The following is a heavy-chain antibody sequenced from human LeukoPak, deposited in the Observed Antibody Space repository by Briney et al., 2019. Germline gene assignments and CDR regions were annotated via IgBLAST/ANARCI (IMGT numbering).Heavy chain of an antibody. Sequence: SETLSLTCTISGGSVSDYYWSWIRQSPGKGLEWIGYIYYTGSTTYNPSLKSRVTMSADTSKNQFSLNLNSVTAADTAVYYCARDGSGSWDMDVWGKGTTVTISS. CDR2: IYYTGST. CDR1: GGSVSDYY. CDR3: ARDGSGSWDMDV. D-gene: IGHD3-10*01. V-gene: IGHV4-59*02. J-gene: IGHJ6*03.